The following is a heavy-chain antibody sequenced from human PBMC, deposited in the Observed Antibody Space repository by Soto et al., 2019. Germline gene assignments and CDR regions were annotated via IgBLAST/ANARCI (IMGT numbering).Heavy chain of an antibody. V-gene: IGHV3-23*01. Sequence: GGSLRLSCAASGFTFNNDGMSWVRLAPGRGLEWVSAISGTGSTTYYAVSVKGRFTISRDNSKNMLYLQMNSLRAEDTAVYYCAQENWGPDYWGPGTLVTVSS. CDR1: GFTFNNDG. J-gene: IGHJ4*02. CDR2: ISGTGSTT. CDR3: AQENWGPDY. D-gene: IGHD7-27*01.